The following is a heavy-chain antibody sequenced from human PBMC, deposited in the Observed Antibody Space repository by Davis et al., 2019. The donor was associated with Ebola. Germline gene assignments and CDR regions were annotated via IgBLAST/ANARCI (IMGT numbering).Heavy chain of an antibody. CDR2: ISSSGSTI. CDR1: GFTFSDYY. J-gene: IGHJ6*02. D-gene: IGHD3-10*01. V-gene: IGHV3-11*01. Sequence: GGSLRLSCAASGFTFSDYYMSWIRQAPGKGLEWVSYISSSGSTIYYADSVKGRFTISRDNAKNSLYLQMNSLRAEDTAVYYCARAKGLLWFRPDYYYGMDVWGQGTTVTVSS. CDR3: ARAKGLLWFRPDYYYGMDV.